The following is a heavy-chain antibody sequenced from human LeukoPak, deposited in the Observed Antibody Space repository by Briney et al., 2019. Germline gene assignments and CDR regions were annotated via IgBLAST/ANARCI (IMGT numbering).Heavy chain of an antibody. Sequence: ASVTVSCTASGYTFTSYGISWVRQAPGQGLEWMGWISAYNGNTNYAQKLQGRVTMTTDTSTSTAYMELRSLRSDDTAVYYCARDYYDSSGYYGPFDYWGQGTPVTVS. V-gene: IGHV1-18*01. J-gene: IGHJ4*02. CDR2: ISAYNGNT. CDR1: GYTFTSYG. D-gene: IGHD3-22*01. CDR3: ARDYYDSSGYYGPFDY.